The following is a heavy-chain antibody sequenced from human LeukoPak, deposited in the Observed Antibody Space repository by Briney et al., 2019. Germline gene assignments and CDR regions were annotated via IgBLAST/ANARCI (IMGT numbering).Heavy chain of an antibody. CDR3: ARVGAYYDSSGYSPIDY. CDR2: ISSSSTYI. V-gene: IGHV3-21*01. CDR1: GFTFSSYG. Sequence: GGSLRLSCAASGFTFSSYGMTWVRQAPGKGLEWVSWISSSSTYISYADSVKGRFTISRGDAGNSLYLHMNSLRAEDTAVYYCARVGAYYDSSGYSPIDYWGQGTLVTVSS. J-gene: IGHJ4*02. D-gene: IGHD3-22*01.